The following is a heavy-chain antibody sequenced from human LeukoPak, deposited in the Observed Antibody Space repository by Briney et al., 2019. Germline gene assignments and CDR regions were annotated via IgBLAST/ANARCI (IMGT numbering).Heavy chain of an antibody. Sequence: GGSLRLSCGASGFTFSRYGMHWVRQAPGKGLEWVTYIRKDGSDKYYADSVKGRFTISRDSSKNMVYLQMNSLRAEDTAVYYCAKDSNWAFVYWGQGTLVSVSS. CDR3: AKDSNWAFVY. J-gene: IGHJ4*02. V-gene: IGHV3-30*02. D-gene: IGHD7-27*01. CDR1: GFTFSRYG. CDR2: IRKDGSDK.